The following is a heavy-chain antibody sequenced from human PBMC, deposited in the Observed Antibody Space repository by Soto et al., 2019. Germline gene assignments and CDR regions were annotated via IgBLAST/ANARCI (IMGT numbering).Heavy chain of an antibody. J-gene: IGHJ6*02. D-gene: IGHD3-3*01. CDR3: ARATIFGVVITEDYYYYGMDV. Sequence: SVKVSCKATGGTFSSYAISWVRQAPGQGLEWMGGIIPIFGTANYAQKFQGRVTITADESTSTAYMELSSLRSEDTAVYYCARATIFGVVITEDYYYYGMDVWGQGTTVTVSS. CDR1: GGTFSSYA. CDR2: IIPIFGTA. V-gene: IGHV1-69*13.